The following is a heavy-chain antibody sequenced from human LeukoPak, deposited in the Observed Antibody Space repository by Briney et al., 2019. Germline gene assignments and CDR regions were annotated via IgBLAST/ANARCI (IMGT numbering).Heavy chain of an antibody. Sequence: SQTLSLTCTVSGGSISSGGYYWSWIRQPPGKGLEWIGYIYYSGSTNYNPSLKSRVTISVGTSKNQFSLKLSSVTAADTAVYYCARNRDYYDSSGYYSRVFDYWGQGTLVTVSS. V-gene: IGHV4-61*08. D-gene: IGHD3-22*01. CDR1: GGSISSGGYY. CDR3: ARNRDYYDSSGYYSRVFDY. J-gene: IGHJ4*02. CDR2: IYYSGST.